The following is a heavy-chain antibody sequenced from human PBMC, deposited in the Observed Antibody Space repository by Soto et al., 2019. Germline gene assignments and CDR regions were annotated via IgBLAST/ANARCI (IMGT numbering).Heavy chain of an antibody. J-gene: IGHJ5*02. CDR3: ARVGRYQLLSNNWFDP. CDR1: GGSVSSGSYY. D-gene: IGHD2-2*01. CDR2: IYYSGST. Sequence: SETLSLTCTVSGGSVSSGSYYWSWIRQPPGKGLEWIGYIYYSGSTNYNPSLKSRVTISVDTSKNQFSLKLSSVTAADTAVYYCARVGRYQLLSNNWFDPWGQGTLVT. V-gene: IGHV4-61*01.